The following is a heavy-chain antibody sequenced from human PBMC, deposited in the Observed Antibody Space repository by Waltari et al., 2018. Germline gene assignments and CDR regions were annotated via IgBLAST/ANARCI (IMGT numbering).Heavy chain of an antibody. J-gene: IGHJ4*02. D-gene: IGHD6-13*01. Sequence: QVQLVESGGGMVQPGRSLRLSCAASGFTFRDYGMHWVRQAPGKGLEWVAVIWYDGSNQHYGDSVQGRFTISRDDSKNTLYLQMNSLRVEDTAVYYCARKFSTSWFIDYWGQGTLVTVSS. V-gene: IGHV3-33*01. CDR3: ARKFSTSWFIDY. CDR2: IWYDGSNQ. CDR1: GFTFRDYG.